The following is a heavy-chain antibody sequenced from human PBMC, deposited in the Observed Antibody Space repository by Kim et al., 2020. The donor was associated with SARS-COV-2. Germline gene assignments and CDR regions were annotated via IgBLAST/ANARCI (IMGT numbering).Heavy chain of an antibody. CDR3: ARGSIDRAPGRKRMLGFDY. J-gene: IGHJ4*02. CDR1: GYTFTSYG. CDR2: ISAYNGNT. Sequence: ASVKVSCKASGYTFTSYGISWVRQAPGQGLEWMGWISAYNGNTNYAQKLQGRVTMTTDTSTSTAYMELRSLRSDDTAVYYCARGSIDRAPGRKRMLGFDYWGQGTLVTVSS. V-gene: IGHV1-18*01. D-gene: IGHD2-21*01.